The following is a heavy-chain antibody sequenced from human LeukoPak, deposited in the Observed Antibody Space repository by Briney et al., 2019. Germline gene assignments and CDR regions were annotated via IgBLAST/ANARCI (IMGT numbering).Heavy chain of an antibody. CDR2: ISYDGSNK. J-gene: IGHJ3*02. V-gene: IGHV3-30*18. CDR1: GFTFSSYG. D-gene: IGHD4-17*01. Sequence: GGSLRLSCVASGFTFSSYGMHWVRQAPGKGLEWVAVISYDGSNKYCVDSVKGRFTISRDNSKNTLFLQMNSLRAEDTAVYYCAKGRVPGTVTTTYDAFDIWGQGTMVTVSS. CDR3: AKGRVPGTVTTTYDAFDI.